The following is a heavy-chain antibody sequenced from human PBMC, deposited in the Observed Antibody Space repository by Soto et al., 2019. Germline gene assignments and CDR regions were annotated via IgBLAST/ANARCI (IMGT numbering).Heavy chain of an antibody. CDR1: GGSFNDYY. J-gene: IGHJ4*02. D-gene: IGHD3-10*01. CDR3: ARSGHLFDY. CDR2: INHTGHP. V-gene: IGHV4-34*01. Sequence: QVQLQQWGAGLLKPSETLSLTCADYGGSFNDYYWSWIRQPPGKGLEWIGEINHTGHPNYNPSLKSRVTISVDTSKNQFSLKLSSVTAADTAVYYCARSGHLFDYWGQGILVTVSS.